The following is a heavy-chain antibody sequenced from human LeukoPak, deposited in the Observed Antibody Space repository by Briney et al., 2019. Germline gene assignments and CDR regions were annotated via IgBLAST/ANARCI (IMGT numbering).Heavy chain of an antibody. Sequence: ASVKVSCKASGYTFTSYYMHWVRQAPGQGLEWMGIINPSGGSTSYAQKFQGRVTMTRDTSTSTVYMELSSLRSEDTAVYYCASDSGYYYDSSGYYIDYWGQGTLVTVSS. D-gene: IGHD3-22*01. J-gene: IGHJ4*02. V-gene: IGHV1-46*01. CDR2: INPSGGST. CDR3: ASDSGYYYDSSGYYIDY. CDR1: GYTFTSYY.